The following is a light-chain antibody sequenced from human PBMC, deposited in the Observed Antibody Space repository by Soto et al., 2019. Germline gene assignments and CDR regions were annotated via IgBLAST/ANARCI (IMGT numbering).Light chain of an antibody. V-gene: IGLV1-40*01. CDR1: SSNIGAGFD. CDR2: DNS. J-gene: IGLJ3*02. Sequence: QSVLTQPPSVSGSPGQTVTISCTGSSSNIGAGFDVHWYQHLPGRAPKVLIYDNSNRPSGVPDRFSGSKSGTSASLAITGLQAKDEADYYCQSYDTRLTGRGVFGGGTKLTVL. CDR3: QSYDTRLTGRGV.